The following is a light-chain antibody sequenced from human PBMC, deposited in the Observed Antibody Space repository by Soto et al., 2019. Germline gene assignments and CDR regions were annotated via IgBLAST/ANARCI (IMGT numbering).Light chain of an antibody. J-gene: IGLJ2*01. CDR2: EGI. CDR3: CSYTSSTTPL. Sequence: QSALTQPASVSGSPGQSITISCSGTSSNIGGYNVVSWYQQHPGKAPKVIVYEGIKRPSGVSDRFSGSTSGSTASLTISGLQAEDEAEYYCCSYTSSTTPLFGGGTKLTVL. CDR1: SSNIGGYNV. V-gene: IGLV2-14*02.